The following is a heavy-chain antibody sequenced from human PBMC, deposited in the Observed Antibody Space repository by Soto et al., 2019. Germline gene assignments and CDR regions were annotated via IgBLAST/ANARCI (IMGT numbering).Heavy chain of an antibody. Sequence: SETLSLTCTVSGGSISSYYWSWTRQPPGKGLEWIGYIYYSGSTNYNPSLKSRVTISVDTSKNQFSLKLSSVTAADTAVYYCARVFGSIAAAGTVDVWGQGTTVTVSS. D-gene: IGHD6-13*01. V-gene: IGHV4-59*01. CDR2: IYYSGST. CDR3: ARVFGSIAAAGTVDV. CDR1: GGSISSYY. J-gene: IGHJ6*02.